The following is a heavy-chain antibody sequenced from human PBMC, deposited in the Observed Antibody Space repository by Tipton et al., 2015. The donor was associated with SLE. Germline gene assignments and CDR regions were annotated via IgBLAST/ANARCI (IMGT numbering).Heavy chain of an antibody. J-gene: IGHJ3*02. CDR2: IYYSGST. CDR1: GGSISTYY. V-gene: IGHV4-59*08. D-gene: IGHD3-22*01. Sequence: TLSLTCTLSGGSISTYYWSWIRQPPGKGLEWIGYIYYSGSTNCNPSLKSRVTISVDMSKNQFSLKLSSVTAADTAVYYCARRTTRSSGYFGAFDIWSQGTMVTVSS. CDR3: ARRTTRSSGYFGAFDI.